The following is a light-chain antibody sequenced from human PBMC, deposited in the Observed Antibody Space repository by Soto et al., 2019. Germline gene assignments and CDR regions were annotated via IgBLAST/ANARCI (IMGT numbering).Light chain of an antibody. Sequence: DIQMTQSPSFVSASVGDSVTITCRASQGIKNWLVWYQQKPGKAPKLLLYTASNLQSGVPSRFGGSGFATDFTLTISSLQPEDIAAYYCQDANNFPLTFGGGTKVEIK. CDR1: QGIKNW. CDR3: QDANNFPLT. V-gene: IGKV1-12*01. J-gene: IGKJ4*01. CDR2: TAS.